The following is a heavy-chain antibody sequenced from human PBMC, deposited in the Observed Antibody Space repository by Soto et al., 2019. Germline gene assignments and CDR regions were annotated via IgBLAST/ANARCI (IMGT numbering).Heavy chain of an antibody. V-gene: IGHV4-4*02. J-gene: IGHJ2*01. CDR2: IYHSGST. CDR3: ARCIGAVHPPLVGETSSIGPYWYFDL. Sequence: QVQLQESGPGLVKPSGTLSLTCAVSGGSISSSNWWSWVRQPPGKGLEWIGEIYHSGSTNYNPSPKSRITMSVDKVKNQFSLEVRFVPGADPGGYYWARCIGAVHPPLVGETSSIGPYWYFDLWGRGTLVTVSS. CDR1: GGSISSSNW. D-gene: IGHD2-8*02.